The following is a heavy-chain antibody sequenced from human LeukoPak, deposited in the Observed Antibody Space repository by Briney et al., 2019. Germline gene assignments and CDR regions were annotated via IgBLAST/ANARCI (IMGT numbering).Heavy chain of an antibody. CDR1: GGSISSYY. CDR3: ARDSTPAAVAHFDY. D-gene: IGHD5-12*01. CDR2: IYTSWST. Sequence: SETLSLTCTVSGGSISSYYWSWIRQPAGKGLEWIGRIYTSWSTNYNPSLKSRGTMSVDTSKNQFSLKLSSVTAADTAVYYCARDSTPAAVAHFDYWGQGTLVTVSS. J-gene: IGHJ4*02. V-gene: IGHV4-4*07.